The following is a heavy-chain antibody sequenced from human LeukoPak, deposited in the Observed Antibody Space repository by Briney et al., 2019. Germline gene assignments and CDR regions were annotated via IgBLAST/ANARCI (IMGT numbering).Heavy chain of an antibody. V-gene: IGHV3-21*01. CDR3: ARDGGSGSHPNFDY. CDR1: GFTFSSYS. CDR2: ISSSSSYI. J-gene: IGHJ4*02. Sequence: PGGSLRLSCAASGFTFSSYSMNWVRQAPGKGLEWVSSISSSSSYIYYADSVKGRFTISRDNAKNSLYLQMNSLRAEDTAVYYCARDGGSGSHPNFDYWGQGTLVTVSS. D-gene: IGHD3-10*01.